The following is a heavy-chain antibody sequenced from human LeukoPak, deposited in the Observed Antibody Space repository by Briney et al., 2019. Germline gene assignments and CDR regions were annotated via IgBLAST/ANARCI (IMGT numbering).Heavy chain of an antibody. CDR1: GYTFTSDD. CDR2: MNPNSGNT. V-gene: IGHV1-8*01. D-gene: IGHD6-6*01. J-gene: IGHJ4*02. CDR3: ARGFSIRSNSSGY. Sequence: ASVKVSCKASGYTFTSDDINWVRHATGQGLEWMGWMNPNSGNTGYAQKFQGRVTMTRNTSISTAYMELSSLRSEDTDVYYCARGFSIRSNSSGYWGQGTLVTVSS.